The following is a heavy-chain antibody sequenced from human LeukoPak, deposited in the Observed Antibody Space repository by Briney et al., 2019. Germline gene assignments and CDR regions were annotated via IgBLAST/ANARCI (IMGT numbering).Heavy chain of an antibody. Sequence: SETLSLTCTVSGGSISSSSYYWGWIRQPPGKGLEWIGSIYYSGSTYYNPSLKSRVTISVDTSKNQFSLKLSSVTAADTAVYYCATGQGNTIFGVVIIRTGSTFFDYWGQGTLVTVSS. J-gene: IGHJ4*02. CDR2: IYYSGST. D-gene: IGHD3-3*01. CDR1: GGSISSSSYY. CDR3: ATGQGNTIFGVVIIRTGSTFFDY. V-gene: IGHV4-39*07.